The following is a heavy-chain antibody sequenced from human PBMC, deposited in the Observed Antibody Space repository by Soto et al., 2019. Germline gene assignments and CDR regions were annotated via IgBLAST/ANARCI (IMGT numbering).Heavy chain of an antibody. Sequence: QVQLQQWGAGLLKPSETLSLTCAVYGGSFSGYYWSWIRQPPGKGLEWIGEINHSGSTNYNPSLKSRVTISVDMSKNQFSLKLSSVTAADTAVYYCASFIAVAGTGGNWFDPWGQGTLVTVSS. CDR3: ASFIAVAGTGGNWFDP. J-gene: IGHJ5*02. V-gene: IGHV4-34*01. CDR2: INHSGST. CDR1: GGSFSGYY. D-gene: IGHD6-19*01.